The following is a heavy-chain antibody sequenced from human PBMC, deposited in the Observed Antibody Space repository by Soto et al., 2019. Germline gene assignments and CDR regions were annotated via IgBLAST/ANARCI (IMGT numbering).Heavy chain of an antibody. Sequence: GGSLRLSCAASGFAFSSHPMSWVRQAPERGLEWVSGISDGGDLTYNADSVKGRFTISGDNSKNILFLQMNSLRAEDTALYYCARRAFGSSRSFDLWGQGTMVTVSS. CDR2: ISDGGDLT. J-gene: IGHJ3*01. D-gene: IGHD6-6*01. CDR3: ARRAFGSSRSFDL. CDR1: GFAFSSHP. V-gene: IGHV3-23*01.